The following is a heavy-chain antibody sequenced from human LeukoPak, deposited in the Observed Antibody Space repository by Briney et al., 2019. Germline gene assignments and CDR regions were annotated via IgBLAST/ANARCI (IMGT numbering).Heavy chain of an antibody. D-gene: IGHD5-12*01. CDR1: GGSISSYY. Sequence: PSETLSLTCTVSGGSISSYYWSWIRQPAGKGLEWIGRIYTSGSTDYNPSLKSRVTMSVDTSKNQFSLKLSSVTAADTAVYYCARSVSSGHDSPGFDYWGQGTLVTVSS. V-gene: IGHV4-4*07. J-gene: IGHJ4*02. CDR2: IYTSGST. CDR3: ARSVSSGHDSPGFDY.